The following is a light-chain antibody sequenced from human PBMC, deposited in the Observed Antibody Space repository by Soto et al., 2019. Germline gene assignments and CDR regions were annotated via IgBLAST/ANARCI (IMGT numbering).Light chain of an antibody. CDR2: EVS. CDR1: SSDVGRYKY. Sequence: QSVLTQPPSASGSTGQSVTISCTGTSSDVGRYKYVSWYQQHPGKAPKLVIYEVSKRPSGVPDRFSGSKSGNTASLTVSGLQAEDEADYYCKSYAGSNILYVFGTGTKLTVL. V-gene: IGLV2-8*01. J-gene: IGLJ1*01. CDR3: KSYAGSNILYV.